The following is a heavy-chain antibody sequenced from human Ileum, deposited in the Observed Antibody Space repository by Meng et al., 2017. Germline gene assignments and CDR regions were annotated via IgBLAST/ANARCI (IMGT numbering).Heavy chain of an antibody. CDR1: GDRPFTNCAT. J-gene: IGHJ4*02. V-gene: IGHV6-1*01. CDR2: KYYSSKCYH. Sequence: HSSPGVVKPRPYLSLTFAISGDRPFTNCATCTWCRHFRSRVLEWMGRKYYSSKCYHDYALSVNSRITLNPDTSKNQSSLQLNSLTPDDTAVYYCSRVAHLAAFGYWCQGTLVTVSS. D-gene: IGHD6-25*01. CDR3: SRVAHLAAFGY.